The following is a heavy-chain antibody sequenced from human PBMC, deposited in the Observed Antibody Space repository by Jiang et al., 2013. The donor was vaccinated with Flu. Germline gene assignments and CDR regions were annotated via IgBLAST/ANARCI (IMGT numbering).Heavy chain of an antibody. V-gene: IGHV1-69*06. D-gene: IGHD3-16*01. CDR1: GGTFSGYG. J-gene: IGHJ4*02. CDR3: ARGVNYDDRGTIWHVPDSGLYFDH. Sequence: QSGAEVKKPGSSVKVSCSASGGTFSGYGFNWFRQARGQGLEWMGGIIPILGTPDYARTFRDRVTISADISTNTVFLELRGLRSDDTAIYYCARGVNYDDRGTIWHVPDSGLYFDHWGQGTLLLVSS. CDR2: IIPILGTP.